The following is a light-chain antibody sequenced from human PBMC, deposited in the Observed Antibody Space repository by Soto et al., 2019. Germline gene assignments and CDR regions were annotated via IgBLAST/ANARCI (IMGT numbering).Light chain of an antibody. CDR2: NTS. CDR1: QSVTSTS. CDR3: QQYGSSGT. V-gene: IGKV3-20*01. J-gene: IGKJ1*01. Sequence: EILLTQSPGTLSLSPGERATLYCRASQSVTSTSFAWYQQKPGKAPRLLIYNTSNRAGGIPARLSGSGSGTDFTLTIDRLEPEDFAVYYCQQYGSSGTFGQGTKVDIK.